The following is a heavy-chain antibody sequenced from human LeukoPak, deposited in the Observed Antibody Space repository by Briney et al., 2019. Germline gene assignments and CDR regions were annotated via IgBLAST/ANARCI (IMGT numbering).Heavy chain of an antibody. CDR2: FDPEDGET. D-gene: IGHD6-13*01. CDR1: GYTLTELS. CDR3: ATGIAAAGTWGTVAFFDY. V-gene: IGHV1-24*01. Sequence: GASVKVSCKVSGYTLTELSMHWVRQAPGKGLEWMGGFDPEDGETIYAQKFQGRVTMTEDTSTDTAYMELSSLRSEDTAVYYCATGIAAAGTWGTVAFFDYWGQGTLVTVSS. J-gene: IGHJ4*02.